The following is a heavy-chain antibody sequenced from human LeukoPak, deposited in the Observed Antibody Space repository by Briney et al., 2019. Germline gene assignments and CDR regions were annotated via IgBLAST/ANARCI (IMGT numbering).Heavy chain of an antibody. CDR2: ISGSGAST. D-gene: IGHD2-21*02. CDR1: GFTFSTNA. J-gene: IGHJ4*02. Sequence: PGGSLRLSCLTSGFTFSTNAMSWVRQAPGKGLEWISGISGSGASTYYADSVTGRFTISRDNSKNTLYLQMNSLRAEDTAVYYCASGGDPDYWGQGTLVTVSS. CDR3: ASGGDPDY. V-gene: IGHV3-23*01.